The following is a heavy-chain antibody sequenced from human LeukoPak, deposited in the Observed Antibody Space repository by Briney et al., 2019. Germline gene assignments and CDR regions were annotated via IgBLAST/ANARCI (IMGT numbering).Heavy chain of an antibody. J-gene: IGHJ5*02. V-gene: IGHV1-18*01. D-gene: IGHD6-13*01. Sequence: VASVKVSCKASGYTFTNYDISWVRQAPGQGLEWMGWISAYNGNTNYAQKVQGRVTMTTDRSTSSTYMELRSLRSDDTAVYYCARAQQLVHWFDPWGQGTLVTVSS. CDR2: ISAYNGNT. CDR1: GYTFTNYD. CDR3: ARAQQLVHWFDP.